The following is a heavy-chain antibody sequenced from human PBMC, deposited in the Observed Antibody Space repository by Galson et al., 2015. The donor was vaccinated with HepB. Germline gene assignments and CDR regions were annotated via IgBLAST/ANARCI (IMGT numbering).Heavy chain of an antibody. CDR3: VREQGFDYYRTADH. CDR2: TVYGGATE. V-gene: IGHV3-33*01. CDR1: GFTFNSHG. D-gene: IGHD5-12*01. J-gene: IGHJ4*02. Sequence: SLRLSCAASGFTFNSHGMHWIRQAPGRGLEWVAVTVYGGATEHYADSVKGRFTISRDTSKNTLYLQMSSLRAEDTAVYYYVREQGFDYYRTADHWGQGTLVTVSS.